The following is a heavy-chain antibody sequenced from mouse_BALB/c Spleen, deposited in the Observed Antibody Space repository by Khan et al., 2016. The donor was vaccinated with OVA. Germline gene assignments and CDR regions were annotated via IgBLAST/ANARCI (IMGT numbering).Heavy chain of an antibody. CDR2: IDPYNGGT. CDR3: ARGGFGGCAY. Sequence: VQLQQSGPELVKPGASVKVSCKASGYAFTSYIMYWVKQSHGKSLEWIGYIDPYNGGTSYNQKFKGKATLTVDKSSTTAYMHLNSRTSDDSAVYYCARGGFGGCAYWGQGTLVTVSA. CDR1: GYAFTSYI. V-gene: IGHV1S135*01. J-gene: IGHJ3*01. D-gene: IGHD1-1*02.